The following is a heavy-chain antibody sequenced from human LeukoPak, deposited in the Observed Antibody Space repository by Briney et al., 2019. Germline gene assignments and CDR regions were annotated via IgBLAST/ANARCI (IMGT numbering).Heavy chain of an antibody. CDR2: ISYDGSNK. D-gene: IGHD6-13*01. Sequence: GRSLRLSCAASGFTFSSYAMHWVRQAPGKGLEWVAVISYDGSNKYYADSVKGRFTISRDNSKNTLYLQMNSLRAEDTAVYYCARDDLIGSSWKCYFDYWGQGTLVTVSS. CDR1: GFTFSSYA. J-gene: IGHJ4*02. V-gene: IGHV3-30*04. CDR3: ARDDLIGSSWKCYFDY.